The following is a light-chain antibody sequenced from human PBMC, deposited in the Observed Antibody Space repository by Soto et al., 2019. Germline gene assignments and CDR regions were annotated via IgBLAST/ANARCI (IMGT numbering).Light chain of an antibody. Sequence: QSALTQPPSASGSPGQSVAISCTGTSSDVGGYNYVSWYQQHPGKAPKLMIYDVSKRPSGVPDRFSGSKSGNTASLTVSGLQAEDEADYYCSSYAGTHSVFGTGTKLTVL. CDR1: SSDVGGYNY. J-gene: IGLJ1*01. CDR2: DVS. V-gene: IGLV2-8*01. CDR3: SSYAGTHSV.